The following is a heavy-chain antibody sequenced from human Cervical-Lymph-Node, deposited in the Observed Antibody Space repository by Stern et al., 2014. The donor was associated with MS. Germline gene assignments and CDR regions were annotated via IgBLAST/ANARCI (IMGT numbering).Heavy chain of an antibody. Sequence: VQLVKSGAEVNKPGESLQISCKVSGYTFTSFWIGWVRQVPGRGLESVGTIFPRDSNTIYSPSFQGHVTMAVDKSTTTAYLQWRSLQASDTAIYYCARTGIQLWSFDQWGQGTLVTVSS. CDR2: IFPRDSNT. CDR1: GYTFTSFW. CDR3: ARTGIQLWSFDQ. D-gene: IGHD5-18*01. V-gene: IGHV5-51*01. J-gene: IGHJ4*02.